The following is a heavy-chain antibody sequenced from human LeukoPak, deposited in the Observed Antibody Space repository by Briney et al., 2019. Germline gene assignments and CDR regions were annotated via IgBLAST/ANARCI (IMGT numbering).Heavy chain of an antibody. CDR2: INHSGST. D-gene: IGHD3-22*01. CDR1: GGSFSGYY. V-gene: IGHV4-34*01. Sequence: SETLSLTCAVYGGSFSGYYWSWIRQPPGKGLEWIGEINHSGSTNYNPSLKSRVTISVDTSKNQFSLKLSSVTAADTAVYYCARGGYYDIVAFDIWGQGTMVTVSS. J-gene: IGHJ3*02. CDR3: ARGGYYDIVAFDI.